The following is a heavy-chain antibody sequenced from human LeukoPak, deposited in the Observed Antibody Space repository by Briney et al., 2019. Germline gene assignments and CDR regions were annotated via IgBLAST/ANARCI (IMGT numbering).Heavy chain of an antibody. Sequence: ASVKVSCKASGYTLTSYYMHWVRQAPGQGLEWMGIINPSGGSTSYAQKFQGRVTMTRDTSTSTVYMELSSLRSEDTAVYYRARETGTNPAGNYNWFDPWGQGTLVTVSS. CDR1: GYTLTSYY. V-gene: IGHV1-46*01. CDR3: ARETGTNPAGNYNWFDP. J-gene: IGHJ5*02. D-gene: IGHD1-1*01. CDR2: INPSGGST.